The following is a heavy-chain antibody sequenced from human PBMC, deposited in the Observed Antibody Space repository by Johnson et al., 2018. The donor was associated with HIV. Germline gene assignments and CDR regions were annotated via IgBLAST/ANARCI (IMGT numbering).Heavy chain of an antibody. Sequence: VQLVESGGALVQPGGSLRLSCAASGFSFNSYWMSWVRQTPGKGLEWVANIKQDGSVKTYLASVKGRFSVSRDNAKNSLYLQMISLGGEDTAVYYCASGGVDGDYDAFDIWGQGTMVTVSS. V-gene: IGHV3-7*01. CDR2: IKQDGSVK. J-gene: IGHJ3*02. CDR3: ASGGVDGDYDAFDI. CDR1: GFSFNSYW. D-gene: IGHD4-17*01.